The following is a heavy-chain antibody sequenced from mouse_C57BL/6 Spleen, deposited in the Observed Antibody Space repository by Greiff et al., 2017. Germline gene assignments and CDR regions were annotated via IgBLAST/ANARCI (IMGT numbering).Heavy chain of an antibody. CDR1: GYSITSGYY. V-gene: IGHV3-6*01. CDR2: ISYDRSN. J-gene: IGHJ3*01. CDR3: SSFAY. Sequence: EVQLVESGPGLVKPSQSLSLTCSVTGYSITSGYYWNWNRQFPGKKLEWMGYISYDRSNNYNPSLKNPISITRDTSKNQFFLKLNSVTTEDTAPYYCSSFAYWGQGTLVTVSA.